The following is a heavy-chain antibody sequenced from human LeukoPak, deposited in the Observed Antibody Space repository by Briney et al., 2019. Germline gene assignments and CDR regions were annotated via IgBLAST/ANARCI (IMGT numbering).Heavy chain of an antibody. J-gene: IGHJ4*02. V-gene: IGHV3-30*03. CDR1: GFTFSSYG. D-gene: IGHD5/OR15-5a*01. CDR3: ATVSDGSAKFPSDY. CDR2: ISYDGSNK. Sequence: GGSLRLSCAASGFTFSSYGMHWVRQAPGKGLEWVAVISYDGSNKYYADSVKGRFTISRDNSKNTLYLQMNSLRAEDTAVYYCATVSDGSAKFPSDYWGQGTLVTVSS.